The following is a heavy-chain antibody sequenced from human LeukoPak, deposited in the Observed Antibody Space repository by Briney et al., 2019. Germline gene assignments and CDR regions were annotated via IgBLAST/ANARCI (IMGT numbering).Heavy chain of an antibody. V-gene: IGHV4-34*01. CDR3: ARLGATKKYFDWFSLDY. CDR2: INHSGGT. Sequence: SEPLSLTCAVYGGPFSGYDWAWIGHPPGKGLEWIGEINHSGGTNYNPSLKSRVTISVDTSRNQFSLKLSSVTAADTAVYYCARLGATKKYFDWFSLDYWGQGALVTVSS. D-gene: IGHD3-9*01. CDR1: GGPFSGYD. J-gene: IGHJ4*02.